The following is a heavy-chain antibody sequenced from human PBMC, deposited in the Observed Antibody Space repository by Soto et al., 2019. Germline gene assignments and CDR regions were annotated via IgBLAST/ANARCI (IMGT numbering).Heavy chain of an antibody. J-gene: IGHJ4*02. CDR2: IIPIFGTP. Sequence: QVQLVQSGAEVKKPGSSVKVSCKASGGIFSTYAISWLRQAPGQGLEWMGGIIPIFGTPNYAQRFQGRVTIPADESTSTAYMELSRLSSEDTAVYYCARDRYDYGSGNYYNRIDFWGQGTLVTVSS. CDR3: ARDRYDYGSGNYYNRIDF. D-gene: IGHD3-10*01. V-gene: IGHV1-69*01. CDR1: GGIFSTYA.